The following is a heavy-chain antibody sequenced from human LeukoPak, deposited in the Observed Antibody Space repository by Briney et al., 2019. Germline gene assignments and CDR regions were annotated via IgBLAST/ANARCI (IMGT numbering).Heavy chain of an antibody. V-gene: IGHV1-69*13. CDR2: IIPIFGTA. D-gene: IGHD6-6*01. CDR3: ARVLGSSSSSYFDY. CDR1: GCTFSSYA. Sequence: ASVKVSCKASGCTFSSYAISWVRQAPGQGLEWMGGIIPIFGTANYAQKFQGRATITADESTSTAYMELSSLRSEDTAVYYCARVLGSSSSSYFDYWGQGTLVTVSS. J-gene: IGHJ4*02.